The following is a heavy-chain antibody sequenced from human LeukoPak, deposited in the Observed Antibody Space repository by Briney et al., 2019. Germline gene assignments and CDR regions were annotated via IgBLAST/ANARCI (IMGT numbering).Heavy chain of an antibody. CDR3: AREVVAGDDAFDI. V-gene: IGHV6-1*01. CDR2: TYYRSKWYN. CDR1: GDSVSSNSAA. J-gene: IGHJ3*02. D-gene: IGHD2-15*01. Sequence: SQTLSLTFAISGDSVSSNSAAWNWIRQSPSRGLEWRGRTYYRSKWYNDYALSVESPITINPDPSKNQFSLQLNSVTPEHTAVYYCAREVVAGDDAFDIWGQGTMVTVSS.